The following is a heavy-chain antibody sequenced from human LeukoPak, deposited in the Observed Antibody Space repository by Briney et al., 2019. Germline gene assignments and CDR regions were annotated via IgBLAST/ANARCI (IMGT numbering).Heavy chain of an antibody. D-gene: IGHD3-22*01. CDR1: GFTFTNYA. CDR3: AKDVNYYDSSGYAGFDY. CDR2: ISGSGGST. J-gene: IGHJ4*02. V-gene: IGHV3-23*01. Sequence: GGSLRLSCAASGFTFTNYAMNWVRQAPGNGLEWVSAISGSGGSTYYADSVKGRFTISRDNSKNTLYLQMNSLRAEDTAVYYCAKDVNYYDSSGYAGFDYWGQGTLVTVSS.